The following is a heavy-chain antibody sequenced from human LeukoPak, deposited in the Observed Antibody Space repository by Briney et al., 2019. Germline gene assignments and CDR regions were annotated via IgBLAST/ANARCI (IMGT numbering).Heavy chain of an antibody. CDR2: ISGSGDST. J-gene: IGHJ4*02. Sequence: PGGSLRLSCAPSGFSFSSYAMSWVRQAPGKGLEWVSTISGSGDSTYYADSVKGRFTISRDNVRNSLFLQMNSLRAEDTAMYYCVKVEADSSGWWVRYFDHWGQGALVTVSS. D-gene: IGHD6-13*01. V-gene: IGHV3-23*01. CDR1: GFSFSSYA. CDR3: VKVEADSSGWWVRYFDH.